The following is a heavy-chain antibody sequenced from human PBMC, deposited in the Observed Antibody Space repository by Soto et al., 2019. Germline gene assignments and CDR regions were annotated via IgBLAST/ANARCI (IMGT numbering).Heavy chain of an antibody. Sequence: VSLRLSCAASGFTFGSYAMIWIRQVPGKGLEWISGLYGSGGGIHYADSVKGRFTISRDNSAYSVYLQMTNLRVEDTAVYYCAKDAVSGDGVWLAHDWGQGTVVTVSS. J-gene: IGHJ4*02. CDR3: AKDAVSGDGVWLAHD. CDR2: LYGSGGGI. CDR1: GFTFGSYA. V-gene: IGHV3-23*01. D-gene: IGHD4-17*01.